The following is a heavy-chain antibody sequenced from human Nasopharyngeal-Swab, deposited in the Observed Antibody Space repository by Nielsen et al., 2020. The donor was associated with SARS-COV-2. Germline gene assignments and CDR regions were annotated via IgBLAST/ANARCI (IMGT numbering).Heavy chain of an antibody. J-gene: IGHJ5*02. CDR1: GFIFSASA. D-gene: IGHD2-2*01. CDR2: VYPGDSDT. CDR3: AKNKEPAANGLFDT. V-gene: IGHV5-51*01. Sequence: GESLKISCAASGFIFSASAIHWVRQASGKGLEWMGGVYPGDSDTRYNPSFEGQVTFSADKSISTAYLQWRSLKASDTAMYYCAKNKEPAANGLFDTWGQGTLVTVSS.